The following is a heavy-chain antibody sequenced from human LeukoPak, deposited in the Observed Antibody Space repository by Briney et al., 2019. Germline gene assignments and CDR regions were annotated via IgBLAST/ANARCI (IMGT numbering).Heavy chain of an antibody. Sequence: SVKVSCKASEGTFSSYAISWVRQAPGQALEWMGEIIPIFGTANYAQKFQGRVTITADESTSTAYMELSSLRSEDTAVYYCARDSPLEWLQGIYYYYYMDVWGKGTTVTVSS. D-gene: IGHD3-3*01. CDR2: IIPIFGTA. J-gene: IGHJ6*03. V-gene: IGHV1-69*13. CDR3: ARDSPLEWLQGIYYYYYMDV. CDR1: EGTFSSYA.